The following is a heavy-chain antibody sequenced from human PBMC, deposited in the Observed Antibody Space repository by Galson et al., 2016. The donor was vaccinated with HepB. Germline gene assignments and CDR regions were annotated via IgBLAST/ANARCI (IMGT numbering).Heavy chain of an antibody. Sequence: SLRLSCASSGFTFSGSAMHWVAQASGTGLEWVGRIRSKANNYATAYAASVKGRFTISRDDSKNTAYLQMNSLKTEDTAVYYCTSLTIFGVVTNYWGQGTLVTVSS. J-gene: IGHJ4*02. D-gene: IGHD3-3*01. CDR3: TSLTIFGVVTNY. CDR1: GFTFSGSA. V-gene: IGHV3-73*01. CDR2: IRSKANNYAT.